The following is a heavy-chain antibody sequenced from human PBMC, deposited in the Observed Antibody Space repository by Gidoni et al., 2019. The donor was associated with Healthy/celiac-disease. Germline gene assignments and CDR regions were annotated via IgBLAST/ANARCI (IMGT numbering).Heavy chain of an antibody. CDR2: IYYSGST. V-gene: IGHV4-39*07. Sequence: QLQLQESGPGLVKPSETLSLTCTVSGGSISSSSYYWGWIRQPPGKGLEWIGSIYYSGSTYYNPSLKSRVTISVDTSKNQFSLKLSSVTAADTAVYYCAPTTTPYYYYGMDVWGQGTTVTVSS. CDR3: APTTTPYYYYGMDV. D-gene: IGHD4-17*01. CDR1: GGSISSSSYY. J-gene: IGHJ6*02.